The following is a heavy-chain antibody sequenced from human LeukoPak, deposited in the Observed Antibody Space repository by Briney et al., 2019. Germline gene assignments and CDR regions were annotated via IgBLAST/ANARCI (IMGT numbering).Heavy chain of an antibody. CDR2: IYSGGST. V-gene: IGHV3-53*04. CDR3: ARNGYSSSSADY. D-gene: IGHD6-6*01. J-gene: IGHJ4*02. CDR1: GFSFSSYA. Sequence: GGSLRLSCAASGFSFSSYAMSWVRQAPGKGLEWVSVIYSGGSTYYADSVKGRFTISRHNSKNTLYLQMNSLRAEDTAVYYCARNGYSSSSADYWGQGTLVTVSS.